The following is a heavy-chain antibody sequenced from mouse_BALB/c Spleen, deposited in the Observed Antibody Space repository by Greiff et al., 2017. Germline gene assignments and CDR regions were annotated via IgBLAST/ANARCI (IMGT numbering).Heavy chain of an antibody. CDR2: ISSGGSYT. D-gene: IGHD4-1*01. J-gene: IGHJ4*01. CDR1: GFTFSSYG. V-gene: IGHV5-6*01. CDR3: ARQLTGTGAMDY. Sequence: EVNLVESGGDLVKPGGSLKLSCAASGFTFSSYGMSWVRQTPDKRLEWVATISSGGSYTYYPDSVKGRFTISRDNAKNTLYLQMSSLKSEDTAMYYCARQLTGTGAMDYWGQGTSVTVSS.